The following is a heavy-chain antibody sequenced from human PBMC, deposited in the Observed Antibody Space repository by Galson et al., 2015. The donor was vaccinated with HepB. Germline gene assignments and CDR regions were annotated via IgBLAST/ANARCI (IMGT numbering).Heavy chain of an antibody. CDR3: ARTFYCGGDCRRFDP. D-gene: IGHD2-21*02. CDR1: GYTFTSYA. Sequence: SVKVSCKASGYTFTSYAMNWVRQAPGQGLEWMGWINTNTGNPTYAQGFTGRFVFSLDTSVSTAYLQISSLKAEDTAVYYCARTFYCGGDCRRFDPWGQGTLVTVSS. J-gene: IGHJ5*02. V-gene: IGHV7-4-1*02. CDR2: INTNTGNP.